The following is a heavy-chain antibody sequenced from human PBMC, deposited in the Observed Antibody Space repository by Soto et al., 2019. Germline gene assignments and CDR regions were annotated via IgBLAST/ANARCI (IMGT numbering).Heavy chain of an antibody. D-gene: IGHD3-10*01. CDR3: ARRVKQDHYYYYYYMDV. Sequence: PSETLSLTCTVSGGSISSYYWSWIRQPPGKGLEWIGYIYYSGSTNYNPSLKSRVTISVDTSKNQFSLKLSSVTAADTAVYYCARRVKQDHYYYYYYMDVWGKGTTVTVSS. CDR2: IYYSGST. V-gene: IGHV4-59*08. J-gene: IGHJ6*03. CDR1: GGSISSYY.